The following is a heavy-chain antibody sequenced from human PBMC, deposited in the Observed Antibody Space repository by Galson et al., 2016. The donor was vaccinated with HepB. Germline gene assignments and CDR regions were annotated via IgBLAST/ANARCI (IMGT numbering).Heavy chain of an antibody. D-gene: IGHD6-19*01. CDR2: IYTAGDT. J-gene: IGHJ6*04. V-gene: IGHV3-13*01. CDR3: ARGSYSSDWYRSSAYDFGMDV. Sequence: SLRLSCAASGFSFSNYDMYWVRQAPGKGLEWVSSIYTAGDTYYQDPVAGRFTVSRENAKDSLYLHMNSLRAGDTAVYFCARGSYSSDWYRSSAYDFGMDVWGKGTPVTVSS. CDR1: GFSFSNYD.